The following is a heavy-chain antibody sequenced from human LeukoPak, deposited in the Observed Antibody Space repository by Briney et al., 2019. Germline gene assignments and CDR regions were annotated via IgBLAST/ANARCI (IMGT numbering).Heavy chain of an antibody. CDR3: TTTPNTYVWGSYRSYSMDV. V-gene: IGHV3-15*01. CDR2: IKSKTDGGTT. D-gene: IGHD3-16*02. Sequence: GGSLRLSCAASGFSFSNAWMTWVRQALGKGLEWVGRIKSKTDGGTTDYAAPVKGRFTISRDDSKNTLYLQMNSLKTEDTAVYYCTTTPNTYVWGSYRSYSMDVWGQGTTVSVSS. CDR1: GFSFSNAW. J-gene: IGHJ6*02.